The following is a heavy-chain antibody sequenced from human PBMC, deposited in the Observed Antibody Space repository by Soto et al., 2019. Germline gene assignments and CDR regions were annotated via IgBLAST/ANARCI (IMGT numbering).Heavy chain of an antibody. Sequence: SETLSLTCAVYGGSCSGYYWSWIRQPPGKGLEWIGEINHSGSTNYNPSLKSRVTISVDTSKNQFSLKLSSVTAADTAVYYFGRVDGCSGYLGGFDIWGQGTMVTGSS. J-gene: IGHJ3*02. D-gene: IGHD5-12*01. CDR1: GGSCSGYY. V-gene: IGHV4-34*01. CDR3: GRVDGCSGYLGGFDI. CDR2: INHSGST.